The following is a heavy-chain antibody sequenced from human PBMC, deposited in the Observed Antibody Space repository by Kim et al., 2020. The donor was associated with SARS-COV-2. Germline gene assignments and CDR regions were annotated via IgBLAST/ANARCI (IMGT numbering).Heavy chain of an antibody. J-gene: IGHJ4*02. CDR3: ARDWRSSGYFDY. Sequence: YYAASVKGRFTISRDNDKNSLYLEMNSLRAEDTATYCCARDWRSSGYFDYWGKGTLVSVSS. V-gene: IGHV3-48*03. D-gene: IGHD3-22*01.